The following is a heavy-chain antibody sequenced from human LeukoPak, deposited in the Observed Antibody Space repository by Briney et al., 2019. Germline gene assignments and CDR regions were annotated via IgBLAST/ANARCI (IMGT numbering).Heavy chain of an antibody. CDR2: INADNGDT. J-gene: IGHJ5*02. V-gene: IGHV1-3*01. CDR3: ARAFLWFGELNSPFDP. D-gene: IGHD3-10*01. Sequence: ASVKVSCKASGYTFANYGIHWLRQAPGQGLEWMGWINADNGDTEYSQTFQGRVTITRDTSATTAYMKLSSLTSDDSAIYFCARAFLWFGELNSPFDPWGQGTLSPSPQ. CDR1: GYTFANYG.